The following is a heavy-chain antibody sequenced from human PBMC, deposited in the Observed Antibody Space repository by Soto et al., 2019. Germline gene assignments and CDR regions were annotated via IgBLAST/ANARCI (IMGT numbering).Heavy chain of an antibody. J-gene: IGHJ4*02. Sequence: GGSLRLSCAASGFTFSTYAMNWVRQAPGKGLEWVSSISGSGGSTHYADSVKGRFTISRDNSKNTLYVQMNSLRAEDTAIYYCARGLRVYSSNFDYWGQGTLVTVS. CDR2: ISGSGGST. CDR3: ARGLRVYSSNFDY. D-gene: IGHD5-18*01. V-gene: IGHV3-23*01. CDR1: GFTFSTYA.